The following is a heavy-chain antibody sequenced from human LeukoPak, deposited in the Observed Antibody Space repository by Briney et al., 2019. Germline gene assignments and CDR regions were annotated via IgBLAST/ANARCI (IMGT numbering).Heavy chain of an antibody. J-gene: IGHJ4*02. CDR2: ITTASGYK. D-gene: IGHD2-2*01. Sequence: SGGSLRLSCVTSGFNFDSFGLNWVRQAPGKGLEWVSSITTASGYKNYADSLKGRVTISRDSARNSFYLQLNNLRAEDTAVYAVAPSPVYYWGRGTLVTVSS. CDR1: GFNFDSFG. V-gene: IGHV3-21*06. CDR3: APSPVYY.